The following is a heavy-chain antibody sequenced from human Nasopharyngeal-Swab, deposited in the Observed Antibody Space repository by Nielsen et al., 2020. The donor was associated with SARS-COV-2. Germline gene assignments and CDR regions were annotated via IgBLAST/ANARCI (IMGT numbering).Heavy chain of an antibody. CDR1: GDSNAYSTFY. CDR2: NYYNGNT. V-gene: IGHV4-39*01. D-gene: IGHD6-13*01. CDR3: VRSSSWYYFDY. Sequence: SETLSLPCTVSGDSNAYSTFYWGWIRQPPGKGLGWIGENYYNGNTYQNPSLKSRLTISVDKSKNQFSLQLSSVTAADTAVYYCVRSSSWYYFDYWAQGTQVTVSS. J-gene: IGHJ4*02.